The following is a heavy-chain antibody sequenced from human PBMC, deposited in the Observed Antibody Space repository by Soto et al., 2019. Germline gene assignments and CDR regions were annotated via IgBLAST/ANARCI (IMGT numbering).Heavy chain of an antibody. CDR2: IYYSGST. CDR1: GGSISRGGYS. CDR3: ARVNVDTAMVLYYFGY. V-gene: IGHV4-31*03. D-gene: IGHD5-18*01. Sequence: QVQLQESGPGLVKPSQTLSLTCTVSGGSISRGGYSWSWIRQHPGKGLEWIGYIYYSGSTYYNPSLKSRVTIPVDSSKNQCPLKLSSVAAADTGVYYCARVNVDTAMVLYYFGYWGQGTLVTVSS. J-gene: IGHJ4*02.